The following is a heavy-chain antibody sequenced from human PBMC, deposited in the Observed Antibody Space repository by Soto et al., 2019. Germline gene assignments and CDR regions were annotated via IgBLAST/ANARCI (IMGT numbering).Heavy chain of an antibody. CDR2: INHSGST. CDR3: ARGQTGGY. Sequence: SETLSLTCAVYGGSFSGYYWSWIRQPPGKGLEWIGEINHSGSTNYNPSLKSRVTISVDTSKNQFSLKLSSVTAADTAVYYCARGQTGGYWAQGTLDTVSS. V-gene: IGHV4-34*01. J-gene: IGHJ4*02. CDR1: GGSFSGYY.